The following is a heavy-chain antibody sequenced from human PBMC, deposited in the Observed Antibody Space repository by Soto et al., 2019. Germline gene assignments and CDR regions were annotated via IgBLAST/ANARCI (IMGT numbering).Heavy chain of an antibody. CDR2: IYHSGST. Sequence: SETLSLTCAVSGGSISSGGYSWSWIRQPPGKGLEWIGYIYHSGSTYYNPSLKSRVTISVDRSKNQFSLKLSSVTAADTAVYYCARGSSSGWFSNWFDPWGQGTLVTVSS. CDR1: GGSISSGGYS. V-gene: IGHV4-30-2*01. D-gene: IGHD6-6*01. CDR3: ARGSSSGWFSNWFDP. J-gene: IGHJ5*02.